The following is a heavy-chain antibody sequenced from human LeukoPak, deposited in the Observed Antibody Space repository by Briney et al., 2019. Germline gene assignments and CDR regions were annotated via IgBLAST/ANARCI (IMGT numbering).Heavy chain of an antibody. D-gene: IGHD1-26*01. CDR3: ARRGGSYYYNWFDP. CDR2: ISSSGSTI. Sequence: GGSLRLSCAASGFTFSDYYMSWIRQAPGKGLEWVSYISSSGSTIYYADSVKGRFTISRDNAKSSLYLQMNSLRAEDTAVYYCARRGGSYYYNWFDPWGQGTLVTVSS. J-gene: IGHJ5*02. CDR1: GFTFSDYY. V-gene: IGHV3-11*01.